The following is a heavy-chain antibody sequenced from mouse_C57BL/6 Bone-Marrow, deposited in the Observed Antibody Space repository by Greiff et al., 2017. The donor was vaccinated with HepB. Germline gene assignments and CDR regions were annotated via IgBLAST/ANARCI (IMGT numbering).Heavy chain of an antibody. CDR2: IYPRSGNT. CDR3: AREEAYYGSRAWFAY. Sequence: VQLKESGAELARPGASVKLSCKASGYTFTSYGISWVKQRTGQGLEWIGEIYPRSGNTYYNEKFKGKAILTADKSSSTAYMELRSLTSEDSAVYFCAREEAYYGSRAWFAYWGQGTLVTVSA. V-gene: IGHV1-81*01. CDR1: GYTFTSYG. D-gene: IGHD1-1*01. J-gene: IGHJ3*01.